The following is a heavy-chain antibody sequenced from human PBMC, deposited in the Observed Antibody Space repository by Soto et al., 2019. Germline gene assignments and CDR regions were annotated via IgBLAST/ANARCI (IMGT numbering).Heavy chain of an antibody. CDR3: ARGPAVNTFGGVIVRNYYFDF. CDR2: INPNNGNT. CDR1: GYTFTSYA. Sequence: ASVKVSCKASGYTFTSYAMHWVRQAPGQRLEWMGWINPNNGNTKYAQKFQGRVTMTTNTSISTAYMELSGLTSEDTAVYYCARGPAVNTFGGVIVRNYYFDFWGQGTLVTVSS. V-gene: IGHV1-3*01. J-gene: IGHJ4*02. D-gene: IGHD3-16*02.